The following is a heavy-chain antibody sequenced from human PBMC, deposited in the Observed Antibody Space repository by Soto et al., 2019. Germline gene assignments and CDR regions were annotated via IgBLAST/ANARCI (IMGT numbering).Heavy chain of an antibody. CDR2: SRNKARGYTT. CDR3: VRDDSRGDSSAFDL. CDR1: GFTFSDHH. V-gene: IGHV3-72*01. D-gene: IGHD3-10*01. J-gene: IGHJ3*01. Sequence: EVQLVESGGGLVQPEGSLRLSCAASGFTFSDHHIDWVRQAPGKGLEWVGRSRNKARGYTTEYAPSVKGRFTISRDASRSSVFLEMYSLKIDDTAMYYCVRDDSRGDSSAFDLWGQGTMVTVSS.